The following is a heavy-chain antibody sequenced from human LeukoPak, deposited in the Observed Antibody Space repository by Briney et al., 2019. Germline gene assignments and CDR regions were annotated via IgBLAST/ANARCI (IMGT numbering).Heavy chain of an antibody. CDR3: ARDKLFTEIRYFDWSPSDL. V-gene: IGHV3-74*01. J-gene: IGHJ3*01. D-gene: IGHD3-9*01. CDR2: INSDGSII. Sequence: GGSLRLSCAASGFTFSTYWMHWVRQAPGKGLVWVSRINSDGSIINYADSVKGRFTISRDNAKNTLYLHMNSLRADDTAVYYCARDKLFTEIRYFDWSPSDLWGQGTMVTVSS. CDR1: GFTFSTYW.